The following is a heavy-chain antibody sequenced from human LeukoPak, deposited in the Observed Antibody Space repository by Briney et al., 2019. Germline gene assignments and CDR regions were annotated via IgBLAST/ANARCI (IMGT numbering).Heavy chain of an antibody. D-gene: IGHD5-12*01. J-gene: IGHJ4*02. V-gene: IGHV3-66*01. CDR1: GFTVSSNY. Sequence: GGSLRLSCAASGFTVSSNYMSWVRQAPGKGLEWVSVIYRGGSTYYADSVKGRFTISRDNSKNTLYLQMNSLRAEDTAVYYCARDMGLRVFDYWGQGTLVTVSS. CDR3: ARDMGLRVFDY. CDR2: IYRGGST.